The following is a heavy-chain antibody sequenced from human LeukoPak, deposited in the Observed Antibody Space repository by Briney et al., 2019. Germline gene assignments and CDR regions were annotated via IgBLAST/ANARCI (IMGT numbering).Heavy chain of an antibody. CDR3: ARAYDILTGSLSRY. D-gene: IGHD3-9*01. CDR1: GYTFTAYY. CDR2: INPNSGGA. V-gene: IGHV1-2*02. J-gene: IGHJ4*02. Sequence: ASVKVSCKASGYTFTAYYMHWVRQAPGQGLEWMGWINPNSGGADYAQKFQGRVTMTRNTSISTAYMELSSLRSEDTAVYYCARAYDILTGSLSRYWGQGTLVTVSS.